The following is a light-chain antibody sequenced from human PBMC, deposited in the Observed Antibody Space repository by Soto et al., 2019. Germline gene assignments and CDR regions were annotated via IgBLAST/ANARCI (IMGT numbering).Light chain of an antibody. CDR2: SAY. J-gene: IGKJ3*01. CDR3: QQYVSSPPKFT. Sequence: EIVLTQSPGTLSLSPGERATLSCRASQSVSSSYLAWYQRKPGQAPRLLIYSAYSRATGIPDRFSGSGSGIDFTLTISRLEPEDFAVYYCQQYVSSPPKFTFGPGTKVDVK. V-gene: IGKV3-20*01. CDR1: QSVSSSY.